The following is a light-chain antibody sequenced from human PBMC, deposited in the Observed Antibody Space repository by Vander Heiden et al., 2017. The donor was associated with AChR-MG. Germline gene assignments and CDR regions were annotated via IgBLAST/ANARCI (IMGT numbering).Light chain of an antibody. CDR2: EVS. V-gene: IGLV2-23*02. Sequence: QSALTQPASVSGSPGQWITITCTGARSDVGKNNLVSWYQQHPGKAPKVMIYEVSQRPSGVSTRFSGSKSGNAASLTISGLQAEDEADYYCCSHAGSGTVVFGGGTKLTVL. CDR1: RSDVGKNNL. J-gene: IGLJ2*01. CDR3: CSHAGSGTVV.